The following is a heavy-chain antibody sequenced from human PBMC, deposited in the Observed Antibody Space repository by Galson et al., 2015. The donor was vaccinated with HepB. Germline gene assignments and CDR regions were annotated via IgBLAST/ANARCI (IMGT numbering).Heavy chain of an antibody. V-gene: IGHV3-30-3*01. Sequence: SLRLSCAASGFTFSSYAMHWVRQAPGKGLEWVAVISYDGSNKYHADSVKGRFTISRDNSKNTLYLQMNSLRAEDTAVYYCARDALGMDVWGQGTTVTVSS. CDR1: GFTFSSYA. J-gene: IGHJ6*02. CDR2: ISYDGSNK. CDR3: ARDALGMDV.